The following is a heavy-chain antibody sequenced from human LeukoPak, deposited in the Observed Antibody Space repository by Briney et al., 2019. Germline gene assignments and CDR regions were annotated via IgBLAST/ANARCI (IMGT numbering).Heavy chain of an antibody. CDR3: TTVTHFYL. V-gene: IGHV3-15*01. CDR2: IQGGGTT. J-gene: IGHJ4*02. CDR1: GFTFSGAW. D-gene: IGHD2/OR15-2a*01. Sequence: GGXLRLSCAGSGFTFSGAWLSWVRQAPGKGLEWIGRIQGGGTTDYAAPVKGRFTISRDDSKATLYLQMNSLKTEDTAIYYCTTVTHFYLGGQGILVTVSS.